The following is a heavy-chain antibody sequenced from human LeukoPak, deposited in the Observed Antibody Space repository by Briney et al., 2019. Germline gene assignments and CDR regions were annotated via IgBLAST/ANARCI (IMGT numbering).Heavy chain of an antibody. J-gene: IGHJ5*02. CDR3: ARDLVATSFHWFDP. V-gene: IGHV4-39*07. CDR1: GGSISSSSYY. Sequence: KSSETLSLTCTVSGGSISSSSYYWGWIRQPPGKGLEWIGSIYYSGSTYYNPSLKSRVTISVDTSKNQFSLKLSSVTAADTAVYYCARDLVATSFHWFDPWGQGTLVTVSS. D-gene: IGHD5-12*01. CDR2: IYYSGST.